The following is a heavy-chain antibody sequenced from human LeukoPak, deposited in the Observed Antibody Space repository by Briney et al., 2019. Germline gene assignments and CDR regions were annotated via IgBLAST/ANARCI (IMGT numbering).Heavy chain of an antibody. CDR1: GFTFSSYW. V-gene: IGHV3-7*01. CDR3: ARDIVVVVAAVNWFDP. J-gene: IGHJ5*02. Sequence: AGSLRLSCAASGFTFSSYWMSWVRQAPGKGLEWVANIKKDGSEKYHVDSVKGRFTISRDNAKNSLYLQMNSLRAEDTAVYYCARDIVVVVAAVNWFDPWGQRTLVTVSS. CDR2: IKKDGSEK. D-gene: IGHD2-15*01.